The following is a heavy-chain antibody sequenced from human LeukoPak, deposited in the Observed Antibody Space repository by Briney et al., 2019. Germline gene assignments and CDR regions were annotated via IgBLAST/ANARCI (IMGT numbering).Heavy chain of an antibody. CDR3: ARDVGWRGMNYYMDV. CDR2: IDDSGNT. J-gene: IGHJ6*03. D-gene: IGHD3-3*01. V-gene: IGHV4-4*07. Sequence: SETLSLTCTVSGSSINNYYWSWIRQPAGKGLEWIGRIDDSGNTHYKPSLKSRVTISVDASKNQFSLKLSSVTAADTAMYHCARDVGWRGMNYYMDVWGKGTTVTVSS. CDR1: GSSINNYY.